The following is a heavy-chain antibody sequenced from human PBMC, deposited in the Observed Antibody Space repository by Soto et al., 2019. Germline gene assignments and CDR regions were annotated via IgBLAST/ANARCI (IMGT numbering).Heavy chain of an antibody. CDR1: GGSISSGDYY. J-gene: IGHJ5*02. CDR2: MFYTGTT. D-gene: IGHD2-2*01. Sequence: SEALALTCAVSGGSISSGDYYWSWIRQPPGKGLEWIGYMFYTGTTYYNPSLKSRITISMDTSKNQFSLRLTSVTAADTAEYHCARVVRFCSSPSCRGRNWFDPWGQGTRVTVSS. CDR3: ARVVRFCSSPSCRGRNWFDP. V-gene: IGHV4-30-4*01.